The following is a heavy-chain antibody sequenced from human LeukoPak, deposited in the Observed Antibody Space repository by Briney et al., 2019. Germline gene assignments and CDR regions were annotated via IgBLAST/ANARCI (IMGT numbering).Heavy chain of an antibody. CDR1: GFTFSSSY. CDR3: ARDPRGSEYSHFDS. Sequence: GGSLRLSCAASGFTFSSSYMSWVRQAPGKGLEWVANIKQDGEEKHYVDSVKGRFTISRDNAKRSLYLQMDSLRAEDTAVYYCARDPRGSEYSHFDSWGLGTQVTVSP. CDR2: IKQDGEEK. D-gene: IGHD3-10*01. J-gene: IGHJ4*02. V-gene: IGHV3-7*01.